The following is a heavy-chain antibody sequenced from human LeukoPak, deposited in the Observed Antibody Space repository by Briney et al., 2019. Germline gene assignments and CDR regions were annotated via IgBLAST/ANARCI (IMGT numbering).Heavy chain of an antibody. V-gene: IGHV3-23*01. CDR1: GFTFSSYA. Sequence: GGSLRLSCVVSGFTFSSYAMSWVRQAPGKGLEWVSGISGSGDNTYYADSVKGRFTISRDNSKNTLYVQMNSLGTEDTAAYYCAKGSYYDSSSSFYFDYWGQGTLVTVSS. D-gene: IGHD3-22*01. CDR2: ISGSGDNT. CDR3: AKGSYYDSSSSFYFDY. J-gene: IGHJ4*02.